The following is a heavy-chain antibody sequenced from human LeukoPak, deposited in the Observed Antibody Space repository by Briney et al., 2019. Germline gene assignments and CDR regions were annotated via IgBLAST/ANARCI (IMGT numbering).Heavy chain of an antibody. CDR1: GFTISSYG. Sequence: GRSLRLSCAASGFTISSYGMHWVRQAPGKGLEWVAVISYDGSNKYYADSVKGRFTISRDNSKNTLYLQMNSLRAEDTAVYYCAREGIAAAGSFDYWGQGTLVTVSS. J-gene: IGHJ4*02. CDR3: AREGIAAAGSFDY. V-gene: IGHV3-30*03. D-gene: IGHD6-13*01. CDR2: ISYDGSNK.